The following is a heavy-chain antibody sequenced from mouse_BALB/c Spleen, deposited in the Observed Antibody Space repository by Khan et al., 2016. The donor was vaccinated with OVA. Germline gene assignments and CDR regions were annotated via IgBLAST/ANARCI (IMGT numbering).Heavy chain of an antibody. V-gene: IGHV3-8*02. CDR1: GDSITRGY. Sequence: EVQLQESGPSLVKPSQTLSLTCSVTGDSITRGYWNWIRKFPGNKLDYMGYISYSGNTYCNPSLKCRIAITRATSKNQYYLQLNSVTTEDTATYYCACELRGFAYWGQGTLVTVSA. CDR2: ISYSGNT. CDR3: ACELRGFAY. J-gene: IGHJ3*01. D-gene: IGHD1-1*01.